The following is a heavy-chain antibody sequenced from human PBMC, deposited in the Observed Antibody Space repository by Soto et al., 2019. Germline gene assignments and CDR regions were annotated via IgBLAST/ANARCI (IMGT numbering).Heavy chain of an antibody. CDR3: AKDDRSSWFVYDY. D-gene: IGHD6-13*01. V-gene: IGHV3-23*01. J-gene: IGHJ4*02. CDR1: GFTFSSYA. Sequence: GGSLRLSCAASGFTFSSYAMSWVRQAPGKGLEWVSAISGSGGSTYYADSVKGRFTISRDNSKNTLYLQMNSLRAEGTAVYYCAKDDRSSWFVYDYWGQATLVTVSS. CDR2: ISGSGGST.